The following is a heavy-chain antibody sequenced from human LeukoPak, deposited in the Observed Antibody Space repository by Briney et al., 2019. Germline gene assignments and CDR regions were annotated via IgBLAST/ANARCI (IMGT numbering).Heavy chain of an antibody. CDR3: ARVGSRWELLLNY. Sequence: GSSVKVSCKASGGTFSSYAISWVRQAPGQGLEWMGWISAYNGNTNYAQKLQGRVTMTTDTSTSTAYMELRSLRSDDTAVYYCARVGSRWELLLNYWGQGTLVTVSS. CDR2: ISAYNGNT. CDR1: GGTFSSYA. D-gene: IGHD1-26*01. V-gene: IGHV1-18*01. J-gene: IGHJ4*02.